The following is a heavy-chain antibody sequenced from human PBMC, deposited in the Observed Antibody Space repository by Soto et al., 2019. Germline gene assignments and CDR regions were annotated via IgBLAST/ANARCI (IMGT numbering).Heavy chain of an antibody. CDR3: ARDQGITTFGVYSMYYYGMDV. Sequence: ASVKVSCKASGYTFTNYGISWVRQAPGQGLEWMGWISTYNGNTNYTQKFQGRITMTTDTSTSTAYMELRSLRSDDTAVYYCARDQGITTFGVYSMYYYGMDVWGQGTTVTVAS. D-gene: IGHD3-3*01. V-gene: IGHV1-18*01. CDR2: ISTYNGNT. J-gene: IGHJ6*02. CDR1: GYTFTNYG.